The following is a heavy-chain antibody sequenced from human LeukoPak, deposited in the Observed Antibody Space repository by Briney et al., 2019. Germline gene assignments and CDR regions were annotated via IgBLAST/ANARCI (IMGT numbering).Heavy chain of an antibody. J-gene: IGHJ6*02. D-gene: IGHD3-16*01. V-gene: IGHV4-59*01. CDR3: ARFGVDYDMGV. CDR2: IHYSGRA. CDR1: GGSISGYY. Sequence: SETLSLTCTVSGGSISGYYWTWVRQPPGKGLEWTGQIHYSGRADYNPSLKSRITISVDTSKNQMSLKLTSVTAADTAIYYCARFGVDYDMGVWGQGTTVTVSS.